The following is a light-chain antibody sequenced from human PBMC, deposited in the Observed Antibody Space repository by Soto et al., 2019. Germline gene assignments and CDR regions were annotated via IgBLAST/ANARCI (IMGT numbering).Light chain of an antibody. CDR2: DVS. Sequence: QSVLTQPASVSGSPGQSITISCTGTSSNVGGYNYVSWYQQHPSKAPKFMIYDVSNRPSGVSNRFSGSKSGNTASLTISGLQAEDEADYYCSSYTNCHTRQIVIGTGTKVT. CDR3: SSYTNCHTRQIV. J-gene: IGLJ1*01. CDR1: SSNVGGYNY. V-gene: IGLV2-14*01.